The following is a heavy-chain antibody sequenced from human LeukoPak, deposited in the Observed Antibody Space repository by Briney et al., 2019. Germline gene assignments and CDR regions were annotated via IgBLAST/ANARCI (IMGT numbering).Heavy chain of an antibody. Sequence: GGSLRLSCAASGFTFDDYTMHWVRQAPGKGLEWVSLISWDGGSTYYADSVKGRFTISRDNSKNSLYLQMNGLRTEDTALYYCAKDLGLSGSYQSPYYYYGMDVWGQGTTVTVSS. D-gene: IGHD1-26*01. CDR2: ISWDGGST. CDR1: GFTFDDYT. CDR3: AKDLGLSGSYQSPYYYYGMDV. J-gene: IGHJ6*02. V-gene: IGHV3-43*01.